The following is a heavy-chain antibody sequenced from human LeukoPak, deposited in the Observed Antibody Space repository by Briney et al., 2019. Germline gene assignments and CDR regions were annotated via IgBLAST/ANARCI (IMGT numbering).Heavy chain of an antibody. J-gene: IGHJ4*02. Sequence: GASVKVSCKASGYTFTTYGISWVRQAPGQGLEWMGWISAYNGNTNYAQKLQGRVTMTTDTSTSTAYMELRSLRSDDTAVYYCARTPLKSIAGKSYYFDYWGQGTLVTVSS. D-gene: IGHD6-6*01. V-gene: IGHV1-18*04. CDR3: ARTPLKSIAGKSYYFDY. CDR1: GYTFTTYG. CDR2: ISAYNGNT.